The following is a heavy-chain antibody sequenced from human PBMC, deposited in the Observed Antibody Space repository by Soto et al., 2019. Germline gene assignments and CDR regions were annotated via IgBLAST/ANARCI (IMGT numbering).Heavy chain of an antibody. Sequence: SGPTLVNPTQTLTLTCTFSGFSLSTVGVGVGWIRQPPGKALQWLALIYWNGDKYYSPSLKSRLTITKDTSKNQVVLTMTDMDPVDAGTFFCAHKRQLVGDWLDPWSQGTQVTVYS. CDR2: IYWNGDK. J-gene: IGHJ5*02. CDR3: AHKRQLVGDWLDP. CDR1: GFSLSTVGVG. D-gene: IGHD6-6*01. V-gene: IGHV2-5*01.